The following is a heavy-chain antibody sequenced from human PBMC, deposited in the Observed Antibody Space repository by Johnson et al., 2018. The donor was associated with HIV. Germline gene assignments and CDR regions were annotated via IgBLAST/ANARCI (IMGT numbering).Heavy chain of an antibody. CDR3: VLMGWNAFDI. V-gene: IGHV3-NL1*01. J-gene: IGHJ3*02. Sequence: VQLVESGGGVVQPGGSLRLSCEASGFTFSSCAMDWVRQAPGKGLEWVSVLFSGGNTYYADSVKGRFTISRDNAKNSLYLQMNSLRAEDTAVYYCVLMGWNAFDI. CDR2: LFSGGNT. D-gene: IGHD6-19*01. CDR1: GFTFSSCA.